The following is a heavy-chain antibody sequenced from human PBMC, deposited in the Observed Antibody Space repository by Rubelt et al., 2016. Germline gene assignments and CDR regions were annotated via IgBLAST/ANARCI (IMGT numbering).Heavy chain of an antibody. V-gene: IGHV1-3*01. Sequence: QVQLVQSGAEVKKPGASVKVSCKASGYTFTSFAIHWVRQAPGQRLEWMGWIDAGNGNTKYSQNFQDRVTITRDTSATTGYMDLSSLRSEDTAVDYCARGNGYNVDYWGQGTLVTVSS. CDR1: GYTFTSFA. CDR3: ARGNGYNVDY. J-gene: IGHJ4*02. CDR2: IDAGNGNT. D-gene: IGHD5-24*01.